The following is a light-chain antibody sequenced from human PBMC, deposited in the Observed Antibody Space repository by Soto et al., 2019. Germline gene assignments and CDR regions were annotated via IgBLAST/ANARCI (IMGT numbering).Light chain of an antibody. CDR1: QSVSSSY. CDR2: AAS. V-gene: IGKV3-20*01. J-gene: IGKJ1*01. CDR3: QQYGSSSWT. Sequence: EIVLTQSPGTLSSSPGERATLSCRAIQSVSSSYLAWYRQKPGQAPRLLIYAASSRATGIPDRFSGSGSGTDFTLTISRLEPEDFAVYYCQQYGSSSWTFGQGTKV.